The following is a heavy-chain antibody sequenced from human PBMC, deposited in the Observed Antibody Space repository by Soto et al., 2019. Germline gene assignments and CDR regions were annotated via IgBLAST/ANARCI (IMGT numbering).Heavy chain of an antibody. CDR3: ARDRYEDPYYSYGMDV. V-gene: IGHV3-21*01. CDR2: ISSSSSYI. J-gene: IGHJ6*02. Sequence: PGGSLRLSCAASGFTFSSYSMNWVRQAPGKGLEWVSSISSSSSYIYYADSVKGRFTISRDNAKNSRYLQMNSLRAEDTAVYYCARDRYEDPYYSYGMDVWGQGTTVTVSS. D-gene: IGHD5-12*01. CDR1: GFTFSSYS.